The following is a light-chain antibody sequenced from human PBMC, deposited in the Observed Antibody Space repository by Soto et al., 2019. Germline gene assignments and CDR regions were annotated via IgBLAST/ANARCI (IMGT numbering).Light chain of an antibody. CDR3: QQTYSTPRT. J-gene: IGKJ1*01. CDR2: EAS. CDR1: RSISKW. Sequence: DIQMTQSPSTLSAXXXXXXXXXXXASRSISKWLAWYQQKPGKAPKLLIYEASTLESGVPSRFSGSGSGTEFTLTISSLQADDFASYYCQQTYSTPRTFGQGTKVDI. V-gene: IGKV1-5*03.